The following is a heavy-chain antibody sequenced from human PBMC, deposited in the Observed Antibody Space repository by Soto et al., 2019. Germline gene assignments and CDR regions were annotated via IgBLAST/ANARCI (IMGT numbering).Heavy chain of an antibody. CDR3: TRGRYSYGYSGYFDY. V-gene: IGHV3-49*03. CDR2: IRSKAYGGTT. D-gene: IGHD5-18*01. Sequence: QPGGSLRLSCTASGFTFGDYALSWFRQAPGKGLEWVGFIRSKAYGGTTDYAASVKGRFTISRDDSKSIAYLQMNSLKTEDTAVYYCTRGRYSYGYSGYFDYWGQGTLVTVSS. J-gene: IGHJ4*02. CDR1: GFTFGDYA.